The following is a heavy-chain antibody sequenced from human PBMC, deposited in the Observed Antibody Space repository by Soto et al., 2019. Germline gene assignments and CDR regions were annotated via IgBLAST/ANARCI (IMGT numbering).Heavy chain of an antibody. CDR2: ISWDGGST. D-gene: IGHD3-10*01. CDR3: AKGGTMVRGAYYYYYGMDV. Sequence: GGSPRLSCAASGFTFDDYTMHWVRQAPGKGLEWVSLISWDGGSTYYADSVKGRFTISRDNSKNSLYLQMNSLRTEDTALYYCAKGGTMVRGAYYYYYGMDVWGQGTTVTVSS. J-gene: IGHJ6*02. V-gene: IGHV3-43*01. CDR1: GFTFDDYT.